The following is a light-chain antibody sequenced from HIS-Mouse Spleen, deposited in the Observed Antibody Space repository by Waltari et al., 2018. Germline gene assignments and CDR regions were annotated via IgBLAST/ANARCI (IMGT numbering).Light chain of an antibody. J-gene: IGLJ2*01. V-gene: IGLV3-10*01. CDR1: ALRIKY. CDR2: EDS. Sequence: SYELTQPPSVSVSPGQTARITCSGDALRIKYAYWYQQKSGQAPVLVIYEDSKRPSGSPERFSGSSSGTMATLTISGAQVEDEADYYCYSTDSSGNHRVFGGGTKLTVL. CDR3: YSTDSSGNHRV.